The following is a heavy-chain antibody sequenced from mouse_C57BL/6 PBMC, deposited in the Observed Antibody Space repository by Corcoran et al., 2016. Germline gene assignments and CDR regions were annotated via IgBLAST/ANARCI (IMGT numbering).Heavy chain of an antibody. CDR3: ARRGTTVNFDY. Sequence: QVQLQQSGAELVKPGASVKISCKASGYAFSSYWMNWVKQRPGKGLEWIGQIYPGDGDTNYNGKFKGKATLTADKSSSTAYMQLSSLTSEDSAVYFCARRGTTVNFDYWGQGTTLTVSS. J-gene: IGHJ2*01. CDR2: IYPGDGDT. D-gene: IGHD1-1*01. CDR1: GYAFSSYW. V-gene: IGHV1-80*01.